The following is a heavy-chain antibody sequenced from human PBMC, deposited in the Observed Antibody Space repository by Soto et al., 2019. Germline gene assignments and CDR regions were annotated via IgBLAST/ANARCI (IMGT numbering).Heavy chain of an antibody. CDR1: GLTFSIYS. V-gene: IGHV3-48*02. CDR2: ISSSSSNI. J-gene: IGHJ4*02. Sequence: GSLSLFCAASGLTFSIYSMNWVRKATGKGLEWVSYISSSSSNIYYADSVKGRFTISRDNAKNSLYLQMNSLRDEDTAVYYCARDVGGYSYGPFDYWCQGTLVTVSS. D-gene: IGHD5-18*01. CDR3: ARDVGGYSYGPFDY.